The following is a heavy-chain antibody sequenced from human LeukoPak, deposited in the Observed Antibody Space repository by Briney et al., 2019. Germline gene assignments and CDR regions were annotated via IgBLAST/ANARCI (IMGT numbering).Heavy chain of an antibody. CDR2: IYYSGST. V-gene: IGHV4-59*06. D-gene: IGHD3-3*01. Sequence: SETLSLTCTVSGGSISTYYWSWIRQPPGKGLEWIGYIYYSGSTYYNPSLKSRVTISVDTSKNQFSLKLSSVTAADTAVYYCARKLGFWSGDYYYMDVWGKGTTVTVSS. CDR1: GGSISTYY. J-gene: IGHJ6*03. CDR3: ARKLGFWSGDYYYMDV.